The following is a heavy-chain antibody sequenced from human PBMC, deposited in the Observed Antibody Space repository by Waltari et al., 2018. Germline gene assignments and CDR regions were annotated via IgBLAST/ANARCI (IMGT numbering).Heavy chain of an antibody. D-gene: IGHD2-8*01. J-gene: IGHJ4*02. CDR2: VDPEDGES. CDR1: GYKFTDYY. Sequence: EVQLVQSGAEVKKPGATVKISCKASGYKFTDYYVHWVQQAPGKGLEWVGRVDPEDGESVYAEKFQGRLTITADTSTDTAYIELSTLRSEDTALFYCATERPQMVFPPLQYWGQGTLVTVSS. CDR3: ATERPQMVFPPLQY. V-gene: IGHV1-69-2*01.